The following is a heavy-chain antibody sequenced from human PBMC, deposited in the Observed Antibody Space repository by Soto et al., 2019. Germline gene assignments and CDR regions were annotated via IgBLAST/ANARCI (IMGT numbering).Heavy chain of an antibody. CDR1: GGSISSYY. D-gene: IGHD6-19*01. V-gene: IGHV4-59*08. Sequence: QVQLQESGPGLVKPSETLSLTCTVSGGSISSYYWSWIRQPPGKGLEWIGYIYYSGSTNYNPSLKGRVTMSVDTSKNQFSLKLSSVTAADTAVYYCARYSVAGTAWFDPWGQGTLVTVSS. J-gene: IGHJ5*02. CDR2: IYYSGST. CDR3: ARYSVAGTAWFDP.